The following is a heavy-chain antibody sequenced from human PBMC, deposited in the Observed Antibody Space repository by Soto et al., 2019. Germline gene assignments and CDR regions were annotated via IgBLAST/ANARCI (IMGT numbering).Heavy chain of an antibody. CDR2: INSDWSST. Sequence: PGGYLRLSCAASGFTLSSYWLHGVRQAPGKGLVWVSRINSDWSSTSYADSVKGRFTISRDNAKNTLDLELNSMRAEETAVYYCARNEYYYYYYYMDVWGKWTTVTVSS. CDR1: GFTLSSYW. J-gene: IGHJ6*03. CDR3: ARNEYYYYYYYMDV. V-gene: IGHV3-74*01.